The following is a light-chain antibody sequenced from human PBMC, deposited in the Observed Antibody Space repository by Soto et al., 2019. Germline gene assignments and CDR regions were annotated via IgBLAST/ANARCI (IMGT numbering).Light chain of an antibody. CDR1: QNVLYSSNNKNY. CDR3: QQYNTTQRT. J-gene: IGKJ1*01. CDR2: WAS. V-gene: IGKV4-1*01. Sequence: DIVMTQSPDSLAVSLGERATINCKSSQNVLYSSNNKNYLAWYQQRPGQPPKLLIYWASTRESGVPDRFSGSGSRTELTLPIISLQAEDVAVCYCQQYNTTQRTLGHGTKVEIK.